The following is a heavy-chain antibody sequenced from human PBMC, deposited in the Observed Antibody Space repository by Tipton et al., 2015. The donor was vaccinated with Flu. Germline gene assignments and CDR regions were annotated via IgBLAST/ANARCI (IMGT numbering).Heavy chain of an antibody. CDR2: IYYSGST. CDR1: GGSISSGGYY. V-gene: IGHV4-31*02. J-gene: IGHJ3*02. CDR3: AREYSSGYYYGSWGAFDI. D-gene: IGHD3-22*01. Sequence: LRLSCTVSGGSISSGGYYWSWIRQHPGKGLEWIGYIYYSGSTYYSPSLKSRVTISVDTSKNQFSLKLSSVTAADTAVYYCAREYSSGYYYGSWGAFDIWGQGTMVTVSS.